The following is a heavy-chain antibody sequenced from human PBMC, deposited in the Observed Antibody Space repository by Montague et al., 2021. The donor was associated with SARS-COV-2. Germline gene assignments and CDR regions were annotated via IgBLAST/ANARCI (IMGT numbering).Heavy chain of an antibody. CDR3: ARSSVVRGVSLDY. V-gene: IGHV2-70*11. Sequence: PALVNPTQTLTLTCTFSGFSLSTSGMCVSWIRQPPGKALEWLARXXWDDDKHHSTSLKTRLTISKDTSKNQVVLTMTNMDPVDTATYYCARSSVVRGVSLDYWGQGTLVTVSS. D-gene: IGHD3-10*01. CDR2: XXWDDDK. CDR1: GFSLSTSGMC. J-gene: IGHJ4*02.